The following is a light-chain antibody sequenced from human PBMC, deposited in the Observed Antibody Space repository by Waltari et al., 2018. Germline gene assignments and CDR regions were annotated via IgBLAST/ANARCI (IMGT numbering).Light chain of an antibody. Sequence: DIQMTQSPSSLSASVGGTVTIACQASQAIANRLNWYQQKPGKAPRLLIYRASSLQTWNPARFSGSGSGTYFTLTISSLQPEEFATYSCQQDYSYPWTLGQGTKVAMK. CDR3: QQDYSYPWT. CDR1: QAIANR. J-gene: IGKJ1*01. V-gene: IGKV1-NL1*01. CDR2: RAS.